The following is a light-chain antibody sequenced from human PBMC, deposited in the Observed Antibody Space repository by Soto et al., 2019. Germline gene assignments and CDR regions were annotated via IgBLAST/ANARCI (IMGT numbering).Light chain of an antibody. Sequence: DLQLTQSPSFLSASVGDRVTITCRASQAISSYLAWYQQKLGKAPKLLIYAASTLQSGVPSRFSGSGCGTDFTLTISSLQPEDFANYYGQQSYSTPPWTFGQGTKVDIK. J-gene: IGKJ1*01. CDR3: QQSYSTPPWT. CDR2: AAS. V-gene: IGKV1-39*01. CDR1: QAISSY.